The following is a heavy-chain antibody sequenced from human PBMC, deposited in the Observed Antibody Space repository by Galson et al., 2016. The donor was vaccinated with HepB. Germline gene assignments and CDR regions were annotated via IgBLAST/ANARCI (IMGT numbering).Heavy chain of an antibody. J-gene: IGHJ4*02. CDR1: GYNFDHYG. V-gene: IGHV1-18*01. CDR2: IAVHNRNT. D-gene: IGHD1-26*01. Sequence: SVKVSCKASGYNFDHYGITWVRQAPGQGLEWMGWIAVHNRNTNYAQKMRGRVTMTTEAATSTTYMEMRSLRSDDTAVYYCARGGGRGGSDYWGQGTLVTVTS. CDR3: ARGGGRGGSDY.